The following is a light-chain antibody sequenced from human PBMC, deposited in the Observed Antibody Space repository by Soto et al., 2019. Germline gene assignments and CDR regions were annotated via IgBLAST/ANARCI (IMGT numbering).Light chain of an antibody. CDR1: SSDVGAYNY. CDR3: SSYTSSSTLYV. V-gene: IGLV2-14*01. CDR2: EVS. J-gene: IGLJ1*01. Sequence: QSVLTQPASVSGSPGQSITISCTGTSSDVGAYNYVSWYQQHPGKAPKLIIFEVSLRPSAVSNRFSASKSGNTASLTISGLQPEDEADYYCSSYTSSSTLYVFGTGTKLTVL.